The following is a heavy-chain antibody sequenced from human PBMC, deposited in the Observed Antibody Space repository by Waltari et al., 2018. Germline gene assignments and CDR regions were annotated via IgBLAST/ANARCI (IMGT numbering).Heavy chain of an antibody. J-gene: IGHJ5*02. Sequence: VQLVESGGGLVQPGGSLRLSCAASGFRLGAYWMSWVRQAPGRGLGGVAKINFDGSATYVADSVNGRLSVSRDNAKNSLFLHMNNLRVEDTAVYFCARGSASYVRVWDSWGQGTLVTVSS. CDR1: GFRLGAYW. CDR3: ARGSASYVRVWDS. V-gene: IGHV3-7*03. CDR2: INFDGSAT. D-gene: IGHD1-26*01.